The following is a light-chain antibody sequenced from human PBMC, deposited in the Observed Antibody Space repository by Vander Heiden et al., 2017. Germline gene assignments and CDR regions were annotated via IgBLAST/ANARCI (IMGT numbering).Light chain of an antibody. V-gene: IGKV3-11*01. Sequence: EIVLTQSQATLSLSPGGSATLSCRASRSVSSYLAWYQQKPGQAPRLLIYDASNRATGIPARFSGSGSGTDFTLTISSLEPEDFAVYYCQQRSNWPLTFGGGTKVEIK. CDR3: QQRSNWPLT. CDR1: RSVSSY. CDR2: DAS. J-gene: IGKJ4*01.